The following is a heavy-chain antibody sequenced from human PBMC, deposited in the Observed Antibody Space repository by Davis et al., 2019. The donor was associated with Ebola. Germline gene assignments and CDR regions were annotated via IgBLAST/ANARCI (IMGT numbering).Heavy chain of an antibody. CDR1: GFTFSGSA. J-gene: IGHJ4*02. V-gene: IGHV3-73*01. CDR3: ARCQGGGSTTSCFDY. CDR2: IRSKANSYAT. D-gene: IGHD2-2*01. Sequence: GGSLRLSCAASGFTFSGSAMHWVRQASGKGLEWVGRIRSKANSYATAYAASVKGRFTISRDDSKNTAYLQMNSLRAEDTAMYYCARCQGGGSTTSCFDYWGQGTLIAVSS.